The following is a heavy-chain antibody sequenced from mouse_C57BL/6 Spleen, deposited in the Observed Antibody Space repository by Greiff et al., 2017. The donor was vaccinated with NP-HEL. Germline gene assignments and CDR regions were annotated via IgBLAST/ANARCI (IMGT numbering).Heavy chain of an antibody. D-gene: IGHD2-5*01. V-gene: IGHV1-85*01. J-gene: IGHJ4*01. CDR2: IYPRDGST. Sequence: VQLQQSGPELVKPGASVTLSCKASGYTFTSYDINWVKQRPGQGLAWIGCIYPRDGSTKYNETFKGQATLTVAPSSSTAYMELHSLTSEDSAVYFCADIVTMDYWGQGTSVTVSS. CDR1: GYTFTSYD. CDR3: ADIVTMDY.